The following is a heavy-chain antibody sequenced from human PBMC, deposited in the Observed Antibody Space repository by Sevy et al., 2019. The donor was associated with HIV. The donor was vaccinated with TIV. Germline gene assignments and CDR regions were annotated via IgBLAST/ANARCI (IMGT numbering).Heavy chain of an antibody. CDR1: GYTFTIYG. D-gene: IGHD2-21*02. V-gene: IGHV1-18*01. CDR3: ASGYCGGDCYSPKYPYYYYGMDV. CDR2: ISAYNGNI. J-gene: IGHJ6*02. Sequence: ASVKVSCKDSGYTFTIYGISWVRQAPGQGLEWMGWISAYNGNINYPQKLQGRVTMTTDTSTSTAYMELRSLRSDDTAVYYCASGYCGGDCYSPKYPYYYYGMDVWGQGTTVTVSS.